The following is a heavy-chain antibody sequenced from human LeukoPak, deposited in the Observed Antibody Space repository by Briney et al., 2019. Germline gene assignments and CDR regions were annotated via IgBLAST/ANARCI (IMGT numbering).Heavy chain of an antibody. V-gene: IGHV4-59*01. CDR2: IYYSGTT. CDR3: ASTNSNDAFDI. D-gene: IGHD4-23*01. CDR1: GGSISSYY. J-gene: IGHJ3*02. Sequence: SETLSLTCTVSGGSISSYYWSWIRQPPGMGLEWIGYIYYSGTTNYNPSLKSRVTMSVDTSKNQFSLKLNSVTAADTAVYYCASTNSNDAFDIWGQGTMVTVSS.